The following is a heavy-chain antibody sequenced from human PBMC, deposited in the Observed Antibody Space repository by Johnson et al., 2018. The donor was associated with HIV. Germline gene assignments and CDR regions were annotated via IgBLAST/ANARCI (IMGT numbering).Heavy chain of an antibody. CDR2: TAHDESIT. CDR1: GFTFANYG. J-gene: IGHJ3*02. CDR3: AREAGGGYDSDAFDI. D-gene: IGHD5-12*01. V-gene: IGHV3-33*05. Sequence: QVQLVESGGGVVQPGKSLRLSCAASGFTFANYGMHWVRQAPGKGLEWVAFTAHDESITHYADSVKGRFTMSRDNSKSTLNLQMNSLRAEDTAVYYCAREAGGGYDSDAFDIWGQGTMVTVSS.